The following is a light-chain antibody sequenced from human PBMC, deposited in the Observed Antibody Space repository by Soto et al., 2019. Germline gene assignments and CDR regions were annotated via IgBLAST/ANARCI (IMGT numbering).Light chain of an antibody. CDR3: LQHNSYSWT. CDR1: QSISSY. Sequence: DIQMTQSPSSLSASVGDRVTITCRASQSISSYLNWYQQKPGKAPKLLIYAASSLQRGVPSRFSGSGSGTEFTLTIRSLQPEDFATYYCLQHNSYSWTFGQGTKVDIK. J-gene: IGKJ1*01. V-gene: IGKV1-17*01. CDR2: AAS.